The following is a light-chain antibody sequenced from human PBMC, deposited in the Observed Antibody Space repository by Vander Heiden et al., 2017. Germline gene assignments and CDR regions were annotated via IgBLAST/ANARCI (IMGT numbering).Light chain of an antibody. CDR1: QSLLHSNGYNY. Sequence: DIVKTQSPLSLPVTPGEPASISCRSSQSLLHSNGYNYLDWYLQKPGQSPQLLIYLGSNRASGVPDRFSGSGSGTDFTLKISRVEAEDVGVYYCRQALQTPGTFGQGTKMEIK. CDR3: RQALQTPGT. J-gene: IGKJ2*02. V-gene: IGKV2-28*01. CDR2: LGS.